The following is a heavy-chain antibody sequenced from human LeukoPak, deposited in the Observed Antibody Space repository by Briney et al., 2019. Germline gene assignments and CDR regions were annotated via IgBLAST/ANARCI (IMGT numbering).Heavy chain of an antibody. CDR3: ARVPLGAIYSLDI. Sequence: GESLKISCKSSGYRFSRHWIGWVRQTPGKGLGCMGIIYPGDSDTRYSPSFQGQVTISTDKSISTAHLQWRSLNASDADMYLCARVPLGAIYSLDIWGQGTMVTISS. CDR1: GYRFSRHW. J-gene: IGHJ3*02. D-gene: IGHD3-16*01. V-gene: IGHV5-51*01. CDR2: IYPGDSDT.